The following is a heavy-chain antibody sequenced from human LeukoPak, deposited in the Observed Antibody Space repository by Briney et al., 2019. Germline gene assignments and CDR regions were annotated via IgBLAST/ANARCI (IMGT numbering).Heavy chain of an antibody. D-gene: IGHD3-10*01. CDR1: GFTVNSYA. J-gene: IGHJ4*02. V-gene: IGHV3-23*01. Sequence: GGSLRLSCAASGFTVNSYAMTWVRQAPGKGLEWVSSINVSGGNIYYADSVKGRFTISRDISKNTLYLQMNSLRAEDTAVYYCAKVGIDGSGPFDHWGQGTLVTVSS. CDR3: AKVGIDGSGPFDH. CDR2: INVSGGNI.